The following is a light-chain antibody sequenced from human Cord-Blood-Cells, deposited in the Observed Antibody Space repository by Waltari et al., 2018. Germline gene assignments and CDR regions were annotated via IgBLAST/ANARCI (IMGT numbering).Light chain of an antibody. CDR1: SSDVGGYNY. Sequence: QSALTQPPSASGSPGQSVTISCTGTSSDVGGYNYLSWYQQHPGKAPKLMIYEVSNRPSGVPDRFSGSKSGNTASLTVSGLQAEDEADYYCSSYAGSNNLVFGTGTKVTVL. J-gene: IGLJ1*01. CDR2: EVS. V-gene: IGLV2-8*01. CDR3: SSYAGSNNLV.